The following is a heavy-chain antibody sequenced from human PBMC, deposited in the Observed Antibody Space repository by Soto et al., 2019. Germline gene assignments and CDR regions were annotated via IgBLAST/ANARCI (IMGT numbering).Heavy chain of an antibody. CDR3: ARSDSSFGVVISSGWFDP. V-gene: IGHV1-69*01. CDR1: GGTFSSYA. CDR2: IIPIFGTS. J-gene: IGHJ5*02. D-gene: IGHD3-3*02. Sequence: QVQLVQSGAEVKKPGSSVKVSCKASGGTFSSYAISWVRQDPGQGLEWLGGIIPIFGTSNYAQKFQGRVTITSDESTSTAYMELSSLRSEDTAVYYCARSDSSFGVVISSGWFDPWCQGTLVTGSS.